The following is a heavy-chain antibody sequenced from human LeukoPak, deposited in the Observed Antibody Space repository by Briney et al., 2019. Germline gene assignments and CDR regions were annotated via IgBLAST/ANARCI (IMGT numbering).Heavy chain of an antibody. V-gene: IGHV3-43*01. Sequence: GGSLRLSCAASGFTFDDYTMYWVRQAPGKGLEWVSLITWDGGSTYYADSVKGRFTISRDNSKDSLLLQMNNLRTEDTALYYCAKGGHLAGSNLDFWGQGTLVTVSS. CDR1: GFTFDDYT. CDR2: ITWDGGST. J-gene: IGHJ4*02. D-gene: IGHD3-9*01. CDR3: AKGGHLAGSNLDF.